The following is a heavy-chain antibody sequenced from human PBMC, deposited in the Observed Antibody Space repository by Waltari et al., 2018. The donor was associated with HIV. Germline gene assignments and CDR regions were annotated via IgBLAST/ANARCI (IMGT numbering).Heavy chain of an antibody. CDR3: AKGGRAVAGNWFDP. J-gene: IGHJ5*02. Sequence: EVQLLESGGGLVQPEGYLRLRCAAPGLPLSNYAQNWVRQARGKGLEWVSAISGRGGSTHYADSVKGRFSISRDNSKNTLYLQMNSLRPEDTAIYYCAKGGRAVAGNWFDPWGQGTLVTVSS. CDR2: ISGRGGST. D-gene: IGHD6-19*01. V-gene: IGHV3-23*01. CDR1: GLPLSNYA.